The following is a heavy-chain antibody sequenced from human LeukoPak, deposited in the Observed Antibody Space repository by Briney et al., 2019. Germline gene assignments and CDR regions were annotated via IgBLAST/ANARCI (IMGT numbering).Heavy chain of an antibody. CDR1: GFTFSSYG. J-gene: IGHJ4*02. V-gene: IGHV3-30*18. CDR3: AKGAYGSGSYDY. CDR2: ISYDGSNK. D-gene: IGHD3-10*01. Sequence: PGGSLRLSCAASGFTFSSYGMHWVRQAPGKGLESVAVISYDGSNKYYADSVKGRFTISRDNSKNTLYLQMNSLRAEDTAVYYCAKGAYGSGSYDYWGQGTLVTVSS.